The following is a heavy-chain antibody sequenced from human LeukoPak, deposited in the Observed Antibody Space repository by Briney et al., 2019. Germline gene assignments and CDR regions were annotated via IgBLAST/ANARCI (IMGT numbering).Heavy chain of an antibody. J-gene: IGHJ5*02. Sequence: GASVKVSCKASGYTFTSYDINWVRQATGQGLEWMGWMNPNSGNTGYAQKFQGRVTMTRNTSISTAYMELSSLRSEDTAVYYCARSMYYYGSGAPNWFDPWGQGTLVTVSS. V-gene: IGHV1-8*01. CDR3: ARSMYYYGSGAPNWFDP. D-gene: IGHD3-10*01. CDR1: GYTFTSYD. CDR2: MNPNSGNT.